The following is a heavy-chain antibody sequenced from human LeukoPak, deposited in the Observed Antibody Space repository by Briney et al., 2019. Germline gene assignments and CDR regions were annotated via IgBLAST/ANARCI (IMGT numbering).Heavy chain of an antibody. CDR1: GFNVSRNY. CDR3: AKDIQLST. Sequence: PGGSLRLSCAASGFNVSRNYMNWVRQAPGKGLEWVSVIYSGGSTYYADSVKGRFTISRDNSENTLSLQMNSLRVEDTARYYCAKDIQLSTWGLGTMVTVSS. CDR2: IYSGGST. J-gene: IGHJ3*01. V-gene: IGHV3-53*01. D-gene: IGHD3-16*02.